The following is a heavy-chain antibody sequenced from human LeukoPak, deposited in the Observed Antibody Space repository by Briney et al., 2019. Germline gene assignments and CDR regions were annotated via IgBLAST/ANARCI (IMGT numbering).Heavy chain of an antibody. CDR1: GYTFTSYG. V-gene: IGHV1-18*01. CDR3: ASGSWGYSYGYALDY. D-gene: IGHD5-18*01. J-gene: IGHJ4*02. Sequence: ASAKVSCKASGYTFTSYGISWVRQAPGQGLEWMGWISAYNGNTNYAQKLQGRVTMTTDTSTSTAYMELRSLRSDDTAVYYCASGSWGYSYGYALDYWGQGTLVTVSS. CDR2: ISAYNGNT.